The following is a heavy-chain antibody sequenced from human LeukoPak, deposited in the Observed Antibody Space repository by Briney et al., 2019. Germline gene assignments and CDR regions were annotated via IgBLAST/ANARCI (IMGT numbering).Heavy chain of an antibody. D-gene: IGHD6-19*01. CDR3: ANSAVARRDYYYGMDV. J-gene: IGHJ6*02. CDR1: GFTFSSYA. Sequence: GGSLRLSCGASGFTFSSYAMSWVRQARGKGLEWVSAISGSGGSTYYADSVKGRFTISRDNSQNTLYLQMNSLRAEDTAVYYCANSAVARRDYYYGMDVWGQGTTVTVS. CDR2: ISGSGGST. V-gene: IGHV3-23*01.